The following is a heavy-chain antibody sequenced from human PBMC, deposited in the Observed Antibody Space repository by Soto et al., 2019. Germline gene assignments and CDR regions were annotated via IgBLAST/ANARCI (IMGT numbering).Heavy chain of an antibody. D-gene: IGHD4-17*01. CDR2: MKPNSGNT. CDR1: GYTFTSYD. V-gene: IGHV1-8*01. J-gene: IGHJ4*02. Sequence: QVQLVPSGAEVKQPGASVKVSCKASGYTFTSYDINWVRQATGQGLEWMGWMKPNSGNTGCAQKFPGRVTMTRNTSIRTAYMELSSLRAEYTAVYYCARTRYGDNVDYWGQGTLVTVSS. CDR3: ARTRYGDNVDY.